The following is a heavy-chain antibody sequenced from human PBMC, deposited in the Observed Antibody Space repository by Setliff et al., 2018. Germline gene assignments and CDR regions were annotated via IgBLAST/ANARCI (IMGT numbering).Heavy chain of an antibody. CDR1: GGSISRSSYY. J-gene: IGHJ4*02. Sequence: NPSETLSLTCTVSGGSISRSSYYWGWIRQPPGKGLEWIGSIYHTGTTYYNPSLKSRVTISVDTSKNQFSLKLTSVTAADTAVYYYCVRVRVVQGYYEFDSWGQGALVTVSS. CDR3: CVRVRVVQGYYEFDS. CDR2: IYHTGTT. V-gene: IGHV4-39*01. D-gene: IGHD3-16*01.